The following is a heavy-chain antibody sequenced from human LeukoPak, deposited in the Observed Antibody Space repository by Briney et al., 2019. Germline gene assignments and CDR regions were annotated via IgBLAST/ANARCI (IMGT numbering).Heavy chain of an antibody. CDR3: ARLDCTGDGCYNH. CDR1: GDSVTSYY. D-gene: IGHD2-8*02. V-gene: IGHV4-59*08. J-gene: IGHJ4*02. Sequence: SETLSLTCSVSGDSVTSYYWSWIRQPPGKGLEWIGYVSSDGTTNYTLSLRSRVIMSVDTAKNHISLSLTSLTAADTAIYYCARLDCTGDGCYNHWGQGTLVTVSS. CDR2: VSSDGTT.